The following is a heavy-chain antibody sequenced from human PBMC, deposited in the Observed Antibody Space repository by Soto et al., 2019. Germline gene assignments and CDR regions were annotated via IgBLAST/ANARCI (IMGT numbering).Heavy chain of an antibody. V-gene: IGHV3-23*01. J-gene: IGHJ4*02. CDR2: IAASGIST. D-gene: IGHD5-18*01. CDR3: ARLAIFYQRTAMSDY. CDR1: GFTFADFA. Sequence: EVQLLESGGGLVQPGVSLRLSCAASGFTFADFAMTWVRQAPGKGLEWISTIAASGISTYYADSVKGRFTISRENSKKMLYLPMKSLRADDTAVYYCARLAIFYQRTAMSDYLGQGTLVTVSS.